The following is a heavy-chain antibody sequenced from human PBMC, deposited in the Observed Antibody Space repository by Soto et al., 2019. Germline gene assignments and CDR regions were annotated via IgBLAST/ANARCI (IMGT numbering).Heavy chain of an antibody. CDR3: ARVVGATTAVAFDI. CDR1: GYTFSGFY. CDR2: INPNSGGT. D-gene: IGHD1-26*01. V-gene: IGHV1-2*02. J-gene: IGHJ3*02. Sequence: ASVKVSCKASGYTFSGFYMHWVRQAPGQGLEWMGWINPNSGGTKSAEKFQGRVTMTGDTSISTAYMELSSLRSEDTAVYYCARVVGATTAVAFDIWGQGTMVTVSS.